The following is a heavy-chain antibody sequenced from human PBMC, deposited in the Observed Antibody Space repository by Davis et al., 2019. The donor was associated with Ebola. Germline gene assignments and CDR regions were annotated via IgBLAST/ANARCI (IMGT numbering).Heavy chain of an antibody. V-gene: IGHV3-33*06. Sequence: GESLKISCAASGFTFSSYGMHWVRQAPGKGLEWVAVIWYDGSNKYYADSVKGRFTISRDNSKNTLYLQMNSLRAEDTAVYYCAKTRITMIVVVSYYFDYWGQGTLVTVSS. J-gene: IGHJ4*02. CDR3: AKTRITMIVVVSYYFDY. CDR1: GFTFSSYG. CDR2: IWYDGSNK. D-gene: IGHD3-22*01.